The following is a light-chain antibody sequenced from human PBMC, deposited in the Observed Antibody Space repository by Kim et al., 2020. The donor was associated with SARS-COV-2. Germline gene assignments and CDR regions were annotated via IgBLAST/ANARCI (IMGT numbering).Light chain of an antibody. V-gene: IGKV1-5*03. Sequence: AVVDETVTTTGGSRQNVNIWLAWYQQKPGQVPKLLIHKTTGLKRGVPSRFSGGGSGTDFTLTISSLQPDDFATYYCQQYHTHSTFGQGTKVDIK. J-gene: IGKJ1*01. CDR3: QQYHTHST. CDR1: QNVNIW. CDR2: KTT.